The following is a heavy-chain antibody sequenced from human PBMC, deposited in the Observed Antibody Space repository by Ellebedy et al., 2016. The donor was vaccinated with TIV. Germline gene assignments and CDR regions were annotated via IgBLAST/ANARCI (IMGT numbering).Heavy chain of an antibody. D-gene: IGHD3-22*01. CDR1: GGTFSSYA. CDR2: NIPILGLA. J-gene: IGHJ3*02. V-gene: IGHV1-69*04. CDR3: ARANYYDSSSASAFDI. Sequence: SVKVSXXASGGTFSSYAISWVRQAPGQGLEWMGRNIPILGLANYAQKFQGRVTITADKYTSTAYMELSSLRSEDTAVYFCARANYYDSSSASAFDIWGQGTMVTVSS.